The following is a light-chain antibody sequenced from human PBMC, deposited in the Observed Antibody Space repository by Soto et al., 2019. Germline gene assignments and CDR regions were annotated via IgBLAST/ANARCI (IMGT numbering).Light chain of an antibody. V-gene: IGKV3-15*01. Sequence: EIVMTQSPATLSLSPGERATLSCRASQSVYSNLAWYQQKPGQTPRLLIYESSTRATGIPARFSGGGSGTEFTLTISSLQSEEFAGEFCQQYQSWPLTFGGGTKVEIK. CDR1: QSVYSN. CDR2: ESS. CDR3: QQYQSWPLT. J-gene: IGKJ4*01.